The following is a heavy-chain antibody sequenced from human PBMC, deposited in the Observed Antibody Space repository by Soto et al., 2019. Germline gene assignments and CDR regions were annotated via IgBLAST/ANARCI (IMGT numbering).Heavy chain of an antibody. D-gene: IGHD5-12*01. V-gene: IGHV3-23*01. CDR1: GFTFSSYA. J-gene: IGHJ6*02. CDR2: ISGGGGTT. Sequence: EVQLLESGGGLVQPGGSLRLSCAASGFTFSSYAMSWVRQAPGKGLEWVSAISGGGGTTHYADSVKGRFTISRDNSKNTLYLQLNSLRAEDTAVYYCAKNRGYDRGGMAVWGQGTTVTVSS. CDR3: AKNRGYDRGGMAV.